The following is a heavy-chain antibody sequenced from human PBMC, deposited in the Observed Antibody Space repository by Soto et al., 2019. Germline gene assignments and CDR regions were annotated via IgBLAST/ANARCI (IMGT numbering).Heavy chain of an antibody. Sequence: QVQLVQSGAEVKKPGSSVKVSCKASGGTFSSYSISWVRQGPGQGLEWLGRIMPILGSTRYAQKFQGRVTITADTSTSTVYLELRSLRSEDTAVYYRAREGRDTLTTYWSFDLWGRGTLVTVSS. CDR2: IMPILGST. D-gene: IGHD4-17*01. CDR1: GGTFSSYS. CDR3: AREGRDTLTTYWSFDL. J-gene: IGHJ2*01. V-gene: IGHV1-69*08.